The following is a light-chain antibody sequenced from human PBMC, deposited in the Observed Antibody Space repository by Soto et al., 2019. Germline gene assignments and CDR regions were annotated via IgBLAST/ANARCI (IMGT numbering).Light chain of an antibody. CDR1: QGVSTW. CDR3: QQAASLPIT. Sequence: DIQMTQSTSSLSASVGDRVTITCRASQGVSTWLAWYQQKPGKAPNLLIYTASSLQSGVPSRFSGSGSGTDFTLTINGLQPEDFATYYCQQAASLPITLGQGTRLEI. J-gene: IGKJ5*01. V-gene: IGKV1-12*01. CDR2: TAS.